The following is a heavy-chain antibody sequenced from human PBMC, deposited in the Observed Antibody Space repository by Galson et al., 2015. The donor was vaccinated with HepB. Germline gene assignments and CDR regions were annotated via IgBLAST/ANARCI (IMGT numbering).Heavy chain of an antibody. CDR2: IYYTGNT. J-gene: IGHJ4*02. CDR3: ARAAGDSSTYANDY. V-gene: IGHV4-39*07. CDR1: GASISSSPYY. Sequence: ETLSLTCTVSGASISSSPYYWVWIRQPPEKGLEWIGSIYYTGNTYYKSSLKGRVTISADMSKNQFSLKVNSVTAADPAVYYCARAAGDSSTYANDYWGQGTLVTVSS. D-gene: IGHD5-18*01.